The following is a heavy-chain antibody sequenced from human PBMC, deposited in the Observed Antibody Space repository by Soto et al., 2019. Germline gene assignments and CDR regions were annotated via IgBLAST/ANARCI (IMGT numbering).Heavy chain of an antibody. CDR3: ARESHDILTGPPWVWYFDL. J-gene: IGHJ2*01. Sequence: QVQLQQWGAGPLRPLETLSLTCGVSGGSFSGYYWAWIRQSPGKWLEWIGEINDRGSINYNPYLKSLVSISVDTSKNHYSLNLRSVTAADTAVYYCARESHDILTGPPWVWYFDLWGRGTLVTVSS. CDR2: INDRGSI. CDR1: GGSFSGYY. D-gene: IGHD3-9*01. V-gene: IGHV4-34*01.